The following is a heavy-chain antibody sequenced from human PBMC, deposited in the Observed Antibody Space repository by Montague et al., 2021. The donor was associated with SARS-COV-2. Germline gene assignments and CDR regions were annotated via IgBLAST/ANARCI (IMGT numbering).Heavy chain of an antibody. Sequence: SETLSLTCTVSGGSISSTSYYWGWIRQPPGKGLEWIGSIYYSGSTYYNPSLKSRVTISVDTSKNQFSLKLSSVTAADTAVYFCARHPPHSPSGNYLVPGGFDTWGQGTMVTVSS. V-gene: IGHV4-39*01. J-gene: IGHJ3*02. CDR3: ARHPPHSPSGNYLVPGGFDT. CDR2: IYYSGST. CDR1: GGSISSTSYY. D-gene: IGHD3-10*01.